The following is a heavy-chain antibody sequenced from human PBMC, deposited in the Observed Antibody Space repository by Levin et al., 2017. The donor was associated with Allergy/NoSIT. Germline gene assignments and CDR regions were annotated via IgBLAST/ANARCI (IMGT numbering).Heavy chain of an antibody. Sequence: GESLKISCKASGYTFTSYAMHWVRQAPGQRLEWMGWINAGNGNTKYSQKFQGRVTITRDTSASTAYMELSSLRSEDTAVYYCARRYSSSTVDYFDYWGQGTLVTVSS. CDR3: ARRYSSSTVDYFDY. J-gene: IGHJ4*02. CDR2: INAGNGNT. D-gene: IGHD6-6*01. V-gene: IGHV1-3*01. CDR1: GYTFTSYA.